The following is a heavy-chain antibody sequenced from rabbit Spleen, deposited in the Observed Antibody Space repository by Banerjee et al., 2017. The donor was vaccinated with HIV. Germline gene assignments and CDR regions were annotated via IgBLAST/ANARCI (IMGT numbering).Heavy chain of an antibody. Sequence: QEQLVESGGGLVQPEGSLTLTCTASGVSFSSNYYMCWVRQAPGKGLEWIACIDTGSSGFSYFASWAKGRFTISKTSSTTVTLQMTSLTAADTATYFCARSSGNSQETYYFKLWGQGTLVTVS. J-gene: IGHJ4*01. V-gene: IGHV1S45*01. D-gene: IGHD1-1*01. CDR3: ARSSGNSQETYYFKL. CDR2: IDTGSSGFS. CDR1: GVSFSSNYY.